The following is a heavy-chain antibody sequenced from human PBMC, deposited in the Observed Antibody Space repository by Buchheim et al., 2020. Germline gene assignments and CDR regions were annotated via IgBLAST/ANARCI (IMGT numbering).Heavy chain of an antibody. CDR1: GGSISSGGYY. Sequence: QVQLQESGAGLVKPSQTLSLTCTVSGGSISSGGYYWSWIRQPAGEGLEWIGRISSSGSTNYKPSLTSRVTMSVDTSHNQFSLKLSSVTAADTAVYNCARGSSGYDLKGWFDPWGQGTL. V-gene: IGHV4-61*02. D-gene: IGHD5-12*01. J-gene: IGHJ5*02. CDR3: ARGSSGYDLKGWFDP. CDR2: ISSSGST.